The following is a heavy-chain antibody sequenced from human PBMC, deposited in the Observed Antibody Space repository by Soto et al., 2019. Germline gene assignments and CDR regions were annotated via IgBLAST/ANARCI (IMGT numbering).Heavy chain of an antibody. CDR3: ARCKEWLLRSGMDV. D-gene: IGHD3-3*01. CDR1: GYTFTDYY. V-gene: IGHV1-46*01. CDR2: INPSTDTT. Sequence: ASVKVSCKAPGYTFTDYYIHWVRQAPGQGLEWMGIINPSTDTTSYAQKFQGRVTMTMDTSTSTVYMDLSSLRSDDTAVYYCARCKEWLLRSGMDVWGQGTTVTVSS. J-gene: IGHJ6*02.